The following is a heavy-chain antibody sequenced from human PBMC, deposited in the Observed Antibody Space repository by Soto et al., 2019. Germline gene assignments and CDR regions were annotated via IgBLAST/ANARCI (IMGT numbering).Heavy chain of an antibody. CDR2: IWYDGSNK. J-gene: IGHJ4*02. D-gene: IGHD6-13*01. V-gene: IGHV3-33*01. Sequence: VQLVESGGGVVQPGRSLRLSCAASGFTFSSYGMHWVRQAPGKGLEWVAVIWYDGSNKYYADSVKGRFTISRDNSKNTLYLQMNSLRAGDTAVYYCARDTAAAEIHFIYWGQGTLVTVCS. CDR3: ARDTAAAEIHFIY. CDR1: GFTFSSYG.